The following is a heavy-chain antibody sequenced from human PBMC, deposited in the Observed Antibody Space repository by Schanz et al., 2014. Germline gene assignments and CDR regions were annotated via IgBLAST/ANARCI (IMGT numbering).Heavy chain of an antibody. V-gene: IGHV3-30*02. CDR1: GFTFTSYS. D-gene: IGHD3-22*01. J-gene: IGHJ4*02. Sequence: QVQLVQSGGGVVQPGGSLRLSCAASGFTFTSYSMHWVRQAPGRGLEWVAFIRYDGSSKYYADSVRGRFIISRDDSKNTLYLQMNSLRPEDTAVYYCAKEDRNHNSDYVYWGQGTLVTVSS. CDR2: IRYDGSSK. CDR3: AKEDRNHNSDYVY.